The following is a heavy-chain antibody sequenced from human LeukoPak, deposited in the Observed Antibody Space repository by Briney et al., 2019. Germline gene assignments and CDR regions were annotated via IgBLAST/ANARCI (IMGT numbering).Heavy chain of an antibody. J-gene: IGHJ4*02. Sequence: GGSLRLSCAASGFTFSSYEKNWVRQAPGKGLEWVSYISSSGSTIYYADSVKGRFTISRDNAKNSLYLQMNSLRAEDTAVYYCARDYYGSGSSDYGGQDTLVTVSS. CDR1: GFTFSSYE. CDR2: ISSSGSTI. CDR3: ARDYYGSGSSDY. V-gene: IGHV3-48*03. D-gene: IGHD3-10*01.